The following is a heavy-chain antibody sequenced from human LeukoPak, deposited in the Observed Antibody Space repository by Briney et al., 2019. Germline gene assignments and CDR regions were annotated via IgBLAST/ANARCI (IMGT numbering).Heavy chain of an antibody. D-gene: IGHD2-15*01. Sequence: GGSLRLSCAASGFTFSGYGMSWVRQAPGKGLEWVSAISGSGSSTHYADSVKGRFTISRDNSKNTLYLQMNSLRAEDTAVYYCAKGRGSGGNPFFDYWGQGTLVTVSS. CDR2: ISGSGSST. CDR1: GFTFSGYG. J-gene: IGHJ4*02. V-gene: IGHV3-23*01. CDR3: AKGRGSGGNPFFDY.